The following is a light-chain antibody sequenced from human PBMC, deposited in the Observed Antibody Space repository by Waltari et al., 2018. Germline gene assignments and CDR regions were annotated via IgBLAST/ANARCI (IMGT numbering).Light chain of an antibody. Sequence: IQLTQSPSSLSASVGDRVTITCRASQGISSYLAWYQQNPGKAPTLLIYAASTLQSGVPSRFSGSGSGTDFTLTISSLQPEDFATYYCQQLNSYPLTFGGGTKVEIK. J-gene: IGKJ4*01. CDR1: QGISSY. CDR3: QQLNSYPLT. CDR2: AAS. V-gene: IGKV1-9*01.